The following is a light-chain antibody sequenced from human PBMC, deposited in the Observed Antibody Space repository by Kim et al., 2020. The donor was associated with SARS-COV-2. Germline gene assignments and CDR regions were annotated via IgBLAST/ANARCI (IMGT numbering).Light chain of an antibody. J-gene: IGLJ2*01. Sequence: SITIPCTGTGSDGGGYNYVSWYQQHPGKAPKLMIYDVTNRPSGVSNRFSGSKSGNTASLTISGLQAEDEADYFCGSYSGSSTLHVVFGGGTQLTVL. CDR3: GSYSGSSTLHVV. CDR2: DVT. CDR1: GSDGGGYNY. V-gene: IGLV2-14*03.